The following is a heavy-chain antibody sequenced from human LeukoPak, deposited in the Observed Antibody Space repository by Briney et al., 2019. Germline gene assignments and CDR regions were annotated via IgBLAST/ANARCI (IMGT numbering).Heavy chain of an antibody. J-gene: IGHJ4*02. CDR1: GGSISNYY. CDR3: ARSTMTIFWQV. V-gene: IGHV4-59*01. D-gene: IGHD3-9*01. Sequence: SETLSLTCTVSGGSISNYYWSWIRQPPGKGLEWIGYIYYSGRTNYNPSLKSRVTISVDTSKNQFSLKLSSVTAADTAVYYCARSTMTIFWQVWGQGTLVTVSS. CDR2: IYYSGRT.